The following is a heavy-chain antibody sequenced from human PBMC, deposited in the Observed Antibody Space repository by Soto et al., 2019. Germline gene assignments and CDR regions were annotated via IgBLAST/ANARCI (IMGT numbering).Heavy chain of an antibody. CDR3: ARVTGTTLYYYYMDV. V-gene: IGHV4-59*01. J-gene: IGHJ6*03. CDR1: GGSISSYY. Sequence: TLSLTCTVSGGSISSYYWSWIRQPPGKGLEWIGYIYYSGSTNYNPSLKSRVTISVDTSKNQFSLKLSSVTAADTAVYYCARVTGTTLYYYYMDVWGKGTTVTVSS. D-gene: IGHD1-7*01. CDR2: IYYSGST.